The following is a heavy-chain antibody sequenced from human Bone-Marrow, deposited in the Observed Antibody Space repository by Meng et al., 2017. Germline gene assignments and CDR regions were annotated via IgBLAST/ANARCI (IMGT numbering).Heavy chain of an antibody. CDR1: GGSISSPNW. Sequence: QVQLQASGPGLVKPSGTRSLTCAVSGGSISSPNWWSWVRQPPGRGLEWIGEIYHSGSTTYNPSLLSRVTISVDKSKNQFSLKLSSVTAADTAIYYCARVIYRPSGHNYFDPWGQGTLVTVSS. CDR3: ARVIYRPSGHNYFDP. CDR2: IYHSGST. V-gene: IGHV4-4*02. J-gene: IGHJ5*02. D-gene: IGHD1-26*01.